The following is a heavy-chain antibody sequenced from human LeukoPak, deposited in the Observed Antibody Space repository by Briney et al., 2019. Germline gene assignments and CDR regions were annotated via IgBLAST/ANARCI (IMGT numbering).Heavy chain of an antibody. CDR1: GFTFSSYA. V-gene: IGHV3-64*01. J-gene: IGHJ5*02. Sequence: GGSLRLSCAASGFTFSSYAMHWVRQAPGKGLEYVSAISSNGGSTYYANSVKGRFTISRDNPKNTLYLQMGSLRAEDMAVYYCARDEGNGIAAPNWFDPWGQGTLVTVSS. CDR2: ISSNGGST. CDR3: ARDEGNGIAAPNWFDP. D-gene: IGHD6-6*01.